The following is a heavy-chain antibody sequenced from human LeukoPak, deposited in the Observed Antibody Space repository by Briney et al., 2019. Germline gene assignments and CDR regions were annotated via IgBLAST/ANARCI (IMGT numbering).Heavy chain of an antibody. CDR1: GYTFTSYH. Sequence: GASVKVSCKASGYTFTSYHINWVRQAAGQGLEWMGWMNPNTGDTGYAQKFKGRVTMTRNTSISTAYMELSSLRSEDTAVYYCARPSGGWYYYYMDVWGKGTTVTVS. D-gene: IGHD6-19*01. CDR3: ARPSGGWYYYYMDV. CDR2: MNPNTGDT. V-gene: IGHV1-8*01. J-gene: IGHJ6*03.